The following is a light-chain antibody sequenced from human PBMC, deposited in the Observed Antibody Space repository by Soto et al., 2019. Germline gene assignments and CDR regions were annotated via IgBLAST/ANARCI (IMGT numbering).Light chain of an antibody. CDR2: DVS. Sequence: EVVMTQSPATLSVSPGERATLSCRASQSISNNLAWYQQKPGQAPRLLIYDVSTRATGVPARFSGSGSGTEFTLTISSLQSEDFAVYYCQQYNNLPPTFGQGTKV. CDR3: QQYNNLPPT. J-gene: IGKJ1*01. CDR1: QSISNN. V-gene: IGKV3-15*01.